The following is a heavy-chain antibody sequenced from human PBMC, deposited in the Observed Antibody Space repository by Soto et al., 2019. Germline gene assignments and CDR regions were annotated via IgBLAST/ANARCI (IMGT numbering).Heavy chain of an antibody. CDR1: GGSINSDDSF. CDR3: ARQLPVGATSWFDP. J-gene: IGHJ5*02. D-gene: IGHD1-26*01. V-gene: IGHV4-39*01. Sequence: SETLSLTCSVSGGSINSDDSFWGWVRQSPGKGLEWIGSLYYGGSTFYNPSLKSRVTISLDTSKNQFSLRLTSVTAADTAIYYCARQLPVGATSWFDPWGQGTLVTVSS. CDR2: LYYGGST.